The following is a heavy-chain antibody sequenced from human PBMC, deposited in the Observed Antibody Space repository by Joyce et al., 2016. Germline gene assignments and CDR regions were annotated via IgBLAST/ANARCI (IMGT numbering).Heavy chain of an antibody. J-gene: IGHJ3*02. CDR3: ARVQYCSGGICYDNDAFDT. V-gene: IGHV3-53*01. CDR2: IYSEGST. D-gene: IGHD2-15*01. Sequence: EVQLVESGGGLIQPGGSLRLSCAASGFNVSSNYMSWVRQAPGKGLEWVSVIYSEGSTYYAESVKGRFTISRDNSKNTVYLQMNTLRGEDMAVYYCARVQYCSGGICYDNDAFDTWGQGTMVTVSS. CDR1: GFNVSSNY.